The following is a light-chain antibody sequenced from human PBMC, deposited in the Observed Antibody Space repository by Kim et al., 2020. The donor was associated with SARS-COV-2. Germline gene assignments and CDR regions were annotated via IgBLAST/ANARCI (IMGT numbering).Light chain of an antibody. Sequence: GQSITISCTGTSSDGGSYDLVSWYQQHPGNAPKLIIYEGSKRPSGVSNRFSGSKSGNTASLTISGLQAEDEADYYCCSYAGSRPWVFGGGTQLTVL. CDR3: CSYAGSRPWV. V-gene: IGLV2-23*01. CDR1: SSDGGSYDL. J-gene: IGLJ3*02. CDR2: EGS.